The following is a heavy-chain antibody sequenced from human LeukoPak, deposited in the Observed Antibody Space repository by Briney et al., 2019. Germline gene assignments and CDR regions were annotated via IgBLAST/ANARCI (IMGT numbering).Heavy chain of an antibody. CDR3: ARDGELLDY. D-gene: IGHD1-26*01. CDR2: INPNSGGT. V-gene: IGHV1-2*02. J-gene: IGHJ4*02. Sequence: GPVKVSCKASGYTFTGYYMHWVRQAPGQGLEWMGWINPNSGGTSYAQKFQGRVTMTRDTSINTAYMELSRLRSDDTAVYYCARDGELLDYWGQGTLVTVSS. CDR1: GYTFTGYY.